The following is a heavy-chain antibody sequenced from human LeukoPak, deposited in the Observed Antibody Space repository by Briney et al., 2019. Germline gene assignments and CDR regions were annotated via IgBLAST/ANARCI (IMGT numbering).Heavy chain of an antibody. Sequence: SVKVSCKASGGTFSSYAISWVRQAPGQGLEWMGGIIPIFGTANYAQKFQGRVTIPADESTSTAYMELSSLRSEDTAVYYCAREKMGAQEIWFDPWGQGTLVTVSS. CDR3: AREKMGAQEIWFDP. CDR2: IIPIFGTA. D-gene: IGHD1-26*01. CDR1: GGTFSSYA. V-gene: IGHV1-69*01. J-gene: IGHJ5*02.